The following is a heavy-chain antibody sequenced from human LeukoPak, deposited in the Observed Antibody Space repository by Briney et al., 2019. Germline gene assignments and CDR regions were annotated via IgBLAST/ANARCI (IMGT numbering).Heavy chain of an antibody. D-gene: IGHD2-2*01. J-gene: IGHJ4*02. V-gene: IGHV3-23*01. CDR1: GFTFSSYG. CDR3: AKETVVVPAAIVFDY. CDR2: ISGSGGST. Sequence: GGSLRLSCAASGFTFSSYGMHWVRQAPGKGLEWVSAISGSGGSTYYADSVKGRFTISRDNSKNTLYLQMNSLRAEDTAVYYCAKETVVVPAAIVFDYWGQGTLVTVSS.